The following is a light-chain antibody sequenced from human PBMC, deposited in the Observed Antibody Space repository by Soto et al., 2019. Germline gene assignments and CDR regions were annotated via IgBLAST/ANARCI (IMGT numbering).Light chain of an antibody. Sequence: DIQMTQSPSTLSASVGDRVTITCRASQSISSWLAWYQQKPGKAPKLLIYDSSSLESGGPSRLSVSGSGTEFTLAIIRLQPDDFEPYCCQQYNSYSWTVGQGTKVEIK. CDR3: QQYNSYSWT. J-gene: IGKJ1*01. V-gene: IGKV1-5*01. CDR1: QSISSW. CDR2: DSS.